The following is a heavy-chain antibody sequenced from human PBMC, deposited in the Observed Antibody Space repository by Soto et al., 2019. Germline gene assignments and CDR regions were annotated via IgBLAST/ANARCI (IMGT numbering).Heavy chain of an antibody. J-gene: IGHJ4*02. V-gene: IGHV3-23*01. CDR1: GFTFDTYA. Sequence: PGGSLRLSCAASGFTFDTYALNWVRQAPGKGLEWVSAIGSSGSTYYADSVKGRFTISRDTPKKTLYLQMNSLRVEDTAKYYCAKGFRSLEWYSLETFDYWGQGDLVTVSS. CDR3: AKGFRSLEWYSLETFDY. D-gene: IGHD3-3*01. CDR2: IGSSGST.